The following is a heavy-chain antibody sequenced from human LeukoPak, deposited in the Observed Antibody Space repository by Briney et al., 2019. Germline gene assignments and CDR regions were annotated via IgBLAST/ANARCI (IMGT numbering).Heavy chain of an antibody. CDR3: AVWAHHYFDS. Sequence: PSETLTLTCAVPRGNLNSGGNYTSWIRQHPGKGLEWIGYISYSGSTYYNPSLKSRVTISLDTSKNQFSLRLSSVSAADTPVYFCAVWAHHYFDSWGQGTLVTVSS. V-gene: IGHV4-31*11. CDR1: RGNLNSGGNY. J-gene: IGHJ4*02. D-gene: IGHD7-27*01. CDR2: ISYSGST.